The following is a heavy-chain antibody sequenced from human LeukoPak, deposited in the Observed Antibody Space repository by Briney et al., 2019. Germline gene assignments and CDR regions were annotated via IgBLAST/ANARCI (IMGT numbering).Heavy chain of an antibody. CDR3: ARRYCSGGSCYHIDY. CDR1: GFTFSSYW. V-gene: IGHV3-7*01. Sequence: PGGSLRLSCAASGFTFSSYWMNWARQAPGKGLEWVASINHNGNVNYYVDSVKGRFTISRDNAKNSLYLQMNSLRAEDTAVYYCARRYCSGGSCYHIDYWGQGTLVTVSS. J-gene: IGHJ4*02. CDR2: INHNGNVN. D-gene: IGHD2-15*01.